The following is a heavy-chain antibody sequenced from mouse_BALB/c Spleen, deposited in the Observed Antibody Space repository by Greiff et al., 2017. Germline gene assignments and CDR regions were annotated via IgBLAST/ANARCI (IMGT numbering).Heavy chain of an antibody. Sequence: EVQLVESGGGLVQPGGSRKLSCAASGFTFSSFGMHWVRQAPEKGLEWVAYISSGSSTIYYADTVKGRFTISRDNPKNTLVLQMTSLRSEDTAMYYCARSVTTVVATGAMDYWGQGTSVTVSS. CDR1: GFTFSSFG. CDR2: ISSGSSTI. CDR3: ARSVTTVVATGAMDY. V-gene: IGHV5-17*02. D-gene: IGHD1-1*01. J-gene: IGHJ4*01.